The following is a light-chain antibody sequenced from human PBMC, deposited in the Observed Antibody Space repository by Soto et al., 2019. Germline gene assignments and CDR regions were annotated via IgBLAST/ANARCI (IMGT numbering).Light chain of an antibody. Sequence: QSALTQPASVSGSLGQSITISCTGTSSDVGAYNYVSWYQQHPDKAPKLLIFEVTNRPSGVSGRFSGSKSGITASLIISGLQPEEEADYYCTPHSSSSPVLFGGGTQLTVL. J-gene: IGLJ2*01. CDR2: EVT. CDR3: TPHSSSSPVL. CDR1: SSDVGAYNY. V-gene: IGLV2-14*01.